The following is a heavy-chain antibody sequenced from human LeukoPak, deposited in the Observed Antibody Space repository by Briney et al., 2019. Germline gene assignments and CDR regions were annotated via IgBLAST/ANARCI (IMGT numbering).Heavy chain of an antibody. CDR1: GFTFSSYW. D-gene: IGHD4-11*01. CDR2: IKQDGSEK. J-gene: IGHJ6*03. V-gene: IGHV3-7*01. Sequence: GGSLRLSCAASGFTFSSYWMSWVRQAPGKGLEWVANIKQDGSEKYYVDSVKGRFTISRDNAKNSLYLQMNSLRAEDTAVYYCARGHGDYSNHGTGGYYYYYMDVWGKGTTVTVSS. CDR3: ARGHGDYSNHGTGGYYYYYMDV.